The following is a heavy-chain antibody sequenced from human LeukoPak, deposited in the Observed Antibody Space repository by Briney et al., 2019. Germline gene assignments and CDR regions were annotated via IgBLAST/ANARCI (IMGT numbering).Heavy chain of an antibody. CDR2: IKQDGSEK. Sequence: GGSLRLSCAASGFTFSSYWMSWVRQAPGKGLEWVANIKQDGSEKYYVDSVKGRFTISRDNAKNSLYLQMNSLRAEDTAVYYCARDHPEYYDISPWAAFDIWGQGTMVTVSS. J-gene: IGHJ3*02. CDR3: ARDHPEYYDISPWAAFDI. D-gene: IGHD3-9*01. CDR1: GFTFSSYW. V-gene: IGHV3-7*01.